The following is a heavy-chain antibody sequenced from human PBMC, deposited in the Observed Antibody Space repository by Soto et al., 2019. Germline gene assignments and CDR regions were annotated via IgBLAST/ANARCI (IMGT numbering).Heavy chain of an antibody. D-gene: IGHD6-19*01. CDR3: ASLGSSGWYQCSYLDS. CDR1: GGSISSNGRY. J-gene: IGHJ4*02. V-gene: IGHV4-39*01. CDR2: INYSGST. Sequence: QLQESGPGRVKPSETLSLTCTVSGGSISSNGRYWGWIRQPPGKGLEWIASINYSGSTYHNPALKSRITIATDTPKNQFSLRMSSVTAADTAVYYCASLGSSGWYQCSYLDSWGQGSLVTASS.